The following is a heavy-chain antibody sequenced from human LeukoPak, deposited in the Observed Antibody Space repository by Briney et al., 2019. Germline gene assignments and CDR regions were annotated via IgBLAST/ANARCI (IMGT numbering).Heavy chain of an antibody. J-gene: IGHJ4*02. CDR2: ISHSGAT. V-gene: IGHV4-59*12. D-gene: IGHD2-2*01. CDR3: ARVEAGIVAVPARQPRPPPPRSCDS. CDR1: GGSISSYY. Sequence: SETLSLTCTVSGGSISSYYWSWIRQPPDKRLEWVGYISHSGATDYKPSLESRVTISRDTPKNQFFLNLNAVTAAGTAVYFCARVEAGIVAVPARQPRPPPPRSCDSWGQGILVTVSS.